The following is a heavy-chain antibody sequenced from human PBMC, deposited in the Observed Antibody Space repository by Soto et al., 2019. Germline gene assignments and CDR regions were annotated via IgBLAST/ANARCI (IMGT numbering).Heavy chain of an antibody. J-gene: IGHJ5*02. CDR3: AREIGLLVLGSPNWFDP. D-gene: IGHD6-6*01. CDR1: GYTFTSYG. Sequence: GGSVKVSCKASGYTFTSYGINWVRQAPGQGLEWMGWISAYNGNTNYAQKLQGRVTMTTDTSTSTAYMELRSLRSDDTAVYYCAREIGLLVLGSPNWFDPWGQGTLVTVSS. CDR2: ISAYNGNT. V-gene: IGHV1-18*01.